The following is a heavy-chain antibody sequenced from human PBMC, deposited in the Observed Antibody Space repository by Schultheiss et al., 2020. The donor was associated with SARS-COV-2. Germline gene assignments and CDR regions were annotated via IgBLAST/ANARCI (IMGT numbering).Heavy chain of an antibody. D-gene: IGHD2-15*01. CDR2: IGGSGGST. CDR1: GFTFSSYA. CDR3: AKPRIGYCSGGSCPAGFDD. Sequence: GGSLRLSCAASGFTFSSYAMGWVRQAPGKGLEWVSVIGGSGGSTYYADSVKGRFTISRDNSKNTLYLQMNSLRAEDTAVYYCAKPRIGYCSGGSCPAGFDDWGQGTLVTVSS. V-gene: IGHV3-23*01. J-gene: IGHJ4*01.